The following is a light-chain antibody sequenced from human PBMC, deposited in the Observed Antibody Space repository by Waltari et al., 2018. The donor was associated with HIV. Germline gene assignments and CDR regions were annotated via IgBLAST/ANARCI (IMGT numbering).Light chain of an antibody. Sequence: QSVLTQPPSVSGAPGQRVTISCTGSSSNIGAGYDVHWYQQLPGTAPKLLIYGNSKRPAGGPDRFSGSKSGTSASLAITGLQAEEEADYYCQSYDSSLSGSVFGGGTKLTVL. V-gene: IGLV1-40*01. CDR3: QSYDSSLSGSV. CDR2: GNS. CDR1: SSNIGAGYD. J-gene: IGLJ3*02.